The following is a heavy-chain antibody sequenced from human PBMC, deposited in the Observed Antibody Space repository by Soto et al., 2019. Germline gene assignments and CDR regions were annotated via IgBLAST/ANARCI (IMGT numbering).Heavy chain of an antibody. CDR1: GFIFSDYS. D-gene: IGHD3-22*01. CDR3: ARDSSGRQYYGMDV. CDR2: ITTASSTM. J-gene: IGHJ6*02. Sequence: GGSLRLSCTPSGFIFSDYSMNWVRQAPGKGLEWISYITTASSTMYYADSVKGRFTISRDNAKNSLYLQMNSLRDEDTAVYYCARDSSGRQYYGMDVWGQGTTVTVSS. V-gene: IGHV3-48*02.